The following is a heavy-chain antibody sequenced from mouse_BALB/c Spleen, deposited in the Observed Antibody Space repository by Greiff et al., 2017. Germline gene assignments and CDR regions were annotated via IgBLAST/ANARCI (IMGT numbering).Heavy chain of an antibody. V-gene: IGHV1S22*01. Sequence: LQQPGSEVVRPGASVKLSCKASGYTFTSYWMHWVKQRHGQGLEWIGNIYPGSGSTNYDEKFKSKGTLTVDTSSSTAYMHLSSLTSEDSAVYYCTRGIAYWGQGTLVTVSA. CDR2: IYPGSGST. J-gene: IGHJ3*01. CDR3: TRGIAY. CDR1: GYTFTSYW.